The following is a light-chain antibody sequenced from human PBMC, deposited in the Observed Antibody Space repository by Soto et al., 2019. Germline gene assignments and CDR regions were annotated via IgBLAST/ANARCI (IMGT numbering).Light chain of an antibody. Sequence: DVVLTQTPLSSPVTLGQPASISCRSSQNLVHSDGNTYLSWVQQRPGQPPRLLIYQISNRFSGGPDRFSGSGAETDFTLTISRVEAEDVGIYSCVQFSHFPRTFGQGTKVEIK. CDR1: QNLVHSDGNTY. V-gene: IGKV2-24*01. J-gene: IGKJ1*01. CDR3: VQFSHFPRT. CDR2: QIS.